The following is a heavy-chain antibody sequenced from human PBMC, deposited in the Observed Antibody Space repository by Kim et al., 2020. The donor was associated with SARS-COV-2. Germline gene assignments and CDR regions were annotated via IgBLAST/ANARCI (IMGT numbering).Heavy chain of an antibody. Sequence: YTAASVKGRLTISRDNAKNSLYLQMNSLRAEDTAVYYCARYRGRGWLQPDYWGQGTLVTVSS. J-gene: IGHJ4*02. CDR3: ARYRGRGWLQPDY. V-gene: IGHV3-21*01. D-gene: IGHD5-12*01.